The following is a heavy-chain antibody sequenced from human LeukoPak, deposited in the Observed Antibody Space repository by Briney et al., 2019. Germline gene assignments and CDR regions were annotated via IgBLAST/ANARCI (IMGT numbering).Heavy chain of an antibody. CDR1: GYTFTSYG. CDR3: ATISTVTNFDY. V-gene: IGHV1-18*01. CDR2: ISGYNGNT. Sequence: ASVKVSCKASGYTFTSYGISWVRQAPGQGLEWMGWISGYNGNTNYAQKFQGRVTMTRDTSTSTVYMELSSLRSEDTAVYYCATISTVTNFDYWGQGTLVTVSS. J-gene: IGHJ4*02. D-gene: IGHD4-17*01.